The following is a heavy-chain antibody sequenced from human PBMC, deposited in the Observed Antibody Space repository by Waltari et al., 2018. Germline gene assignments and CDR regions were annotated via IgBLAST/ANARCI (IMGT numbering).Heavy chain of an antibody. V-gene: IGHV3-30*02. CDR2: IRYDGNTI. D-gene: IGHD2-21*01. J-gene: IGHJ3*01. CDR1: GLTFRNYG. CDR3: AKDGDYSLPGYDAFDV. Sequence: HLVESGGGVVQPGGSLRLSCLASGLTFRNYGMHWVRQISGKGVEWVALIRYDGNTIYDADSVKGRFTISRDNSNNILYLQMNSLRPEDTAVYFCAKDGDYSLPGYDAFDVWGQGTLVTVSS.